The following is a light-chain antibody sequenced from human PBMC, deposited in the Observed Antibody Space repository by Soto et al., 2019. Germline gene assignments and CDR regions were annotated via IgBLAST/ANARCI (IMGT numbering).Light chain of an antibody. CDR1: QDISSF. CDR3: QQINTYPPWT. Sequence: DIQLTQSPSFLSASLGDRVTITCRASQDISSFLAWYQQKPGKAPKLLIYAASTLQSGVPSRFSGSGSGTEFSLTISSLQPEDFATYYCQQINTYPPWTFGQGTKVEIK. V-gene: IGKV1-9*01. J-gene: IGKJ1*01. CDR2: AAS.